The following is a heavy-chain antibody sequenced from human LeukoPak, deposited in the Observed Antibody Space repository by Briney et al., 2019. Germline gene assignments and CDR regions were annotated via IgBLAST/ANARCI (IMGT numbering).Heavy chain of an antibody. Sequence: GGSLRLSCAASGFTFSIYAMNWVRQAPGKGLEWVSTISGSGGSTYYADSVKGRFTISRDNSKSTVYLQMNSLRAEDTAVYYCAKADPAYGSWGQGTLVTVSS. CDR2: ISGSGGST. J-gene: IGHJ5*02. V-gene: IGHV3-23*01. CDR1: GFTFSIYA. D-gene: IGHD3-10*01. CDR3: AKADPAYGS.